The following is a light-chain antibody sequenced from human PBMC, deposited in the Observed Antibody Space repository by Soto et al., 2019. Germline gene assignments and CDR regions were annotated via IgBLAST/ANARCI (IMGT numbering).Light chain of an antibody. V-gene: IGLV2-8*01. CDR3: RSYAGSNNSV. CDR2: EVS. CDR1: SSDVGGYNY. Sequence: QSALTQPPSASGSPGQSVTISCTGTSSDVGGYNYVSWYQHHPGKSPKLMIYEVSKRPSGVPDRFSGSKSGNTASLTVSGLQAEDEADYYCRSYAGSNNSVFGGGTKLTVL. J-gene: IGLJ2*01.